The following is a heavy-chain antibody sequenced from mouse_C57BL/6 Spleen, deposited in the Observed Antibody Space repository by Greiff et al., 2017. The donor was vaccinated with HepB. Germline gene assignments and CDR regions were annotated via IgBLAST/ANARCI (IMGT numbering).Heavy chain of an antibody. Sequence: QVTLKESGPGILQSSQTLSLTCSFSGFSLSTSGMGVSWIRQPSGKGLEWLAHIYWDDDKRYNPSLKSRLTISKDTSRNQVFLKITSVDTADTATFYCARSPGSSPYWYFDVWGTGTTVTVSS. J-gene: IGHJ1*03. CDR1: GFSLSTSGMG. D-gene: IGHD1-1*01. V-gene: IGHV8-12*01. CDR3: ARSPGSSPYWYFDV. CDR2: IYWDDDK.